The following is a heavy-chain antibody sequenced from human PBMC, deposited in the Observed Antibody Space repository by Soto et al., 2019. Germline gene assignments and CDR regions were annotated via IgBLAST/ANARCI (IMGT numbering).Heavy chain of an antibody. CDR1: GFTFSSYP. Sequence: QVQLVESGGDVVQPGRSLRLSCAASGFTFSSYPMHWVRQAPGKGLEWVAVISYDGSNKYYADSVKGRFTISRDNSKNTLYLQMNSLRAEDTAVYYCARVVGNGSSGTDYWGQGTLVTVSS. J-gene: IGHJ4*02. D-gene: IGHD1-26*01. CDR2: ISYDGSNK. V-gene: IGHV3-30-3*01. CDR3: ARVVGNGSSGTDY.